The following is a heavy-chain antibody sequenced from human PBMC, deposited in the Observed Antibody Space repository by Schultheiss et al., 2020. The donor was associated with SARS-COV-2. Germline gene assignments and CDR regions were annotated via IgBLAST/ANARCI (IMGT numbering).Heavy chain of an antibody. CDR3: ASQYYDFWSGSLGYYYYGMDV. CDR1: GYSFTSYW. Sequence: GESLKISCKGSGYSFTSYWISWVRQMPGKGLEWMGIIYPGDSDTRYSPSFQGQVTISADKSISTAYLQWSSLKASDTAMYYCASQYYDFWSGSLGYYYYGMDVWGQGTTVTVSS. D-gene: IGHD3-3*01. J-gene: IGHJ6*02. CDR2: IYPGDSDT. V-gene: IGHV5-51*01.